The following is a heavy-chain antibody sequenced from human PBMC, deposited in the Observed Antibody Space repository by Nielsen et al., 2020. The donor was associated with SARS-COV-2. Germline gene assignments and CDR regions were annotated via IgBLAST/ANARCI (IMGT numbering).Heavy chain of an antibody. Sequence: GESLKISCAASGFNFSNYFMAWIRQVPGKGLHSVSYISNSNRYTKYADSVMGRFTISRDNTKNSLYLQMDSLRVEDTAVYFCARATLHSLRSSWFEGIDSWGQGTLVTVSS. J-gene: IGHJ4*02. CDR2: ISNSNRYT. D-gene: IGHD3-10*01. CDR3: ARATLHSLRSSWFEGIDS. CDR1: GFNFSNYF. V-gene: IGHV3-11*05.